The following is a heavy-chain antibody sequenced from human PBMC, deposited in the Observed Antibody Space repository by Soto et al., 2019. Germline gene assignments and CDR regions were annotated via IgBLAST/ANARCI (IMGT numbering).Heavy chain of an antibody. CDR3: AVAVTGSRSPLAH. CDR1: GGTFSSNA. Sequence: QVQLVQSGAEVKKPGSSVKVSCKASGGTFSSNAISWVRQAPGQGLEWMGGIIPIYVSPNYAQTFQGRVTVTADKATSTAYLELSRLKFADSAIYYCAVAVTGSRSPLAHWGQGTLVIVSS. J-gene: IGHJ4*02. D-gene: IGHD3-9*01. V-gene: IGHV1-69*06. CDR2: IIPIYVSP.